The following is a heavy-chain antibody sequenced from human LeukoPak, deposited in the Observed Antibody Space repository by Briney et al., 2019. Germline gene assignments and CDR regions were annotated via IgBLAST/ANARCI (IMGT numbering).Heavy chain of an antibody. CDR1: GFNFSSYG. J-gene: IGHJ4*02. V-gene: IGHV3-30*18. CDR3: AKDTWFGELLSLSPDY. CDR2: ISYDGSNK. D-gene: IGHD3-10*01. Sequence: GRSLRLSCAASGFNFSSYGMHWVRQAPGKGLEWVAVISYDGSNKYYADSVKGRFTISRDNSKNTLYLQMNSLRAEDTAVYYCAKDTWFGELLSLSPDYWGQGTLVTVSS.